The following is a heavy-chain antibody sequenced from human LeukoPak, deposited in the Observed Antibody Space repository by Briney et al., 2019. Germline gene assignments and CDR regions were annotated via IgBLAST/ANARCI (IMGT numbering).Heavy chain of an antibody. D-gene: IGHD3-22*01. V-gene: IGHV3-23*01. CDR2: ISGSGGST. Sequence: GGSLTLSCAASGFTFSSYAMSWVRQAPGKGLEWVSAISGSGGSTYYADSVKGRFTISRDNSKNTLYLQMSSLRAEDTAVYYCANPVSNYYDSSGYYWDWFDPWGQGTLVTVSS. CDR3: ANPVSNYYDSSGYYWDWFDP. J-gene: IGHJ5*02. CDR1: GFTFSSYA.